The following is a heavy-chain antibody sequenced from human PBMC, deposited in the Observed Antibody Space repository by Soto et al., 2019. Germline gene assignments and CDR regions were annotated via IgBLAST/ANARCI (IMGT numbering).Heavy chain of an antibody. V-gene: IGHV3-21*01. J-gene: IGHJ6*02. CDR1: GFTFSSYS. D-gene: IGHD3-3*01. Sequence: PGGSLRLSGAASGFTFSSYSMNWVRQAPGNGLAWVSSISSRSSYIYYADSVKGRFTISRDNAKNSLYLQVKSLRAEDTAVYYCARDPGDFWSGRRPEYYYYGMDVWGQGTTVRVSS. CDR3: ARDPGDFWSGRRPEYYYYGMDV. CDR2: ISSRSSYI.